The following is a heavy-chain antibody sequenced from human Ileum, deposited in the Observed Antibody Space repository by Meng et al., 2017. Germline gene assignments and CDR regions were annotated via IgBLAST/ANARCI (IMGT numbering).Heavy chain of an antibody. CDR2: ISYDGSNK. Sequence: GESLKISCAASGFTFSSYAMHWVRQAPGKGLEWVAVISYDGSNKYYADSVKGRFTISRDNSKNTMYLQMNSLRAEDTAVYYCAKVPALVGAYIQDAFDIWGQGTMVTVSS. CDR3: AKVPALVGAYIQDAFDI. J-gene: IGHJ3*02. CDR1: GFTFSSYA. D-gene: IGHD1-26*01. V-gene: IGHV3-30*04.